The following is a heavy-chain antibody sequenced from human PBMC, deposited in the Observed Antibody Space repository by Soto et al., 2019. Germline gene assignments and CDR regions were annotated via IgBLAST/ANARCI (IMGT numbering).Heavy chain of an antibody. CDR1: GLTLRGYA. CDR2: ISSNGVGT. V-gene: IGHV3-64*01. D-gene: IGHD6-6*01. Sequence: PGGSMRLSCAASGLTLRGYAMDWVRKDPGKGLEYVSGISSNGVGTYYANSVQGRFTISRDNSKNTVYLQMGSLRPEDMAVYYCARRARPDFYYMDVWGKGTTVTVSS. CDR3: ARRARPDFYYMDV. J-gene: IGHJ6*03.